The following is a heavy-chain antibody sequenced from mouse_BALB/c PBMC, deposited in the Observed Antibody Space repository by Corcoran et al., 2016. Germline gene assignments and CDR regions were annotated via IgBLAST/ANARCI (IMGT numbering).Heavy chain of an antibody. D-gene: IGHD2-2*01. J-gene: IGHJ4*01. Sequence: LVKTGASVKISCKASGYSFTGYYMHWVKQSHGKSLEWIGYISCYNGATSYNQKFKGKATFTVDTSSSTAYMQFNSLTSEDSAVDYCARWDYGYVDFPYYYAMDYWCQGTSVTVSS. CDR3: ARWDYGYVDFPYYYAMDY. CDR2: ISCYNGAT. V-gene: IGHV1S34*01. CDR1: GYSFTGYY.